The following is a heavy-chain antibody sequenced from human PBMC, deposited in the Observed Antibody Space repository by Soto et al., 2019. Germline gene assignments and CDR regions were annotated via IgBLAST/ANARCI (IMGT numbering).Heavy chain of an antibody. CDR2: ISFDGSTK. V-gene: IGHV3-30*03. CDR1: GFTFSNSS. D-gene: IGHD2-8*02. Sequence: QVQLVESGGGVVQPGRSLRLSCAASGFTFSNSSMHWVRQAPGKGLEWVAVISFDGSTKYYADSVKGRFSISRDNSKNTLYLEMNSLRGDDAAVYYCTGQIASGYWGQGTLVTVSS. CDR3: TGQIASGY. J-gene: IGHJ4*02.